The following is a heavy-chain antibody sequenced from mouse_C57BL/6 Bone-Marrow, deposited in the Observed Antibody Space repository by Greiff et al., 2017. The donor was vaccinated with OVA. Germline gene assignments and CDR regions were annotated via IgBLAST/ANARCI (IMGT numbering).Heavy chain of an antibody. D-gene: IGHD2-3*01. V-gene: IGHV1-74*01. CDR2: IHPSDSDT. CDR3: ARTIYDGYYAWFAY. CDR1: GYTFTSYW. Sequence: QVQLQQPGAELVQPGASVKVSCKASGYTFTSYWMHWVKQRPGQGLEWIGRIHPSDSDTNYNQKFKGKATLTVAKYSSTAYMQLSSLTSEDSAVYYCARTIYDGYYAWFAYWGQGTLVTVSA. J-gene: IGHJ3*01.